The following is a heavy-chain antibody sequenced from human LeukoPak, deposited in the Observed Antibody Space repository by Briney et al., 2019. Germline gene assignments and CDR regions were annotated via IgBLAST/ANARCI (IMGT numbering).Heavy chain of an antibody. CDR2: IYSGGST. D-gene: IGHD3-16*01. Sequence: QSGGSLRLSCAASGFTVSSNYMSWVRQAPGEGLEWVSVIYSGGSTYYADSVKGRFTISRDNSKNTLYLQMNSLRAEDTAVYYCARLALYYDYVWGSYTNYYFDYWGQGTLVTVSS. CDR3: ARLALYYDYVWGSYTNYYFDY. CDR1: GFTVSSNY. J-gene: IGHJ4*02. V-gene: IGHV3-53*01.